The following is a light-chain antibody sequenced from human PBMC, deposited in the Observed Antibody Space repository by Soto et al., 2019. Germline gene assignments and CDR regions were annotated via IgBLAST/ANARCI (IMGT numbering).Light chain of an antibody. Sequence: DIQMTQFPSTLSASVGDRVTITCRASQSINSWLAWYLQKPGKAPRLLIHEASSLQSGVPSRFSSSGSETEFTLTISGLQPDDFATYYCQQYHRYPITFGQGTKVEVK. CDR3: QQYHRYPIT. V-gene: IGKV1-5*03. CDR1: QSINSW. CDR2: EAS. J-gene: IGKJ1*01.